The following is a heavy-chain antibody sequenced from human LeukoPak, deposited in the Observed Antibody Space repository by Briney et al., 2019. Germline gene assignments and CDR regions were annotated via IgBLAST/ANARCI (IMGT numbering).Heavy chain of an antibody. V-gene: IGHV3-53*01. CDR3: AREYYYGSGSYG. CDR1: GFTVSSNY. CDR2: IYSGGST. D-gene: IGHD3-10*01. J-gene: IGHJ4*02. Sequence: VRTLRLSCAASGFTVSSNYMSWVRHAPGKGLEWVSVIYSGGSTYYSDSVTGRFTISRDNSKNTIYLQMNRLRAEDTAVYYCAREYYYGSGSYGWGQGTLVTVSS.